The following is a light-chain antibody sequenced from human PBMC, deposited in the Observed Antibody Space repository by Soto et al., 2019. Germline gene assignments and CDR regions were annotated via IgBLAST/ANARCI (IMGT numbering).Light chain of an antibody. Sequence: DIQMTQSPSSLSASVGDRVTITCRASQSIYSSLNWYHQKPGKDPKLLIYAASNLQSGVPSRLSGSGSGTDFTLSISSLQPEDVATYYCQQSYSAPYTFGQGTKLEI. CDR2: AAS. V-gene: IGKV1-39*01. CDR3: QQSYSAPYT. CDR1: QSIYSS. J-gene: IGKJ2*01.